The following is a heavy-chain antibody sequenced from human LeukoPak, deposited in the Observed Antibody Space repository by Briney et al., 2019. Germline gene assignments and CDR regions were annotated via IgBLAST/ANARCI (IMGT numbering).Heavy chain of an antibody. CDR3: QRDFMTAAGIH. J-gene: IGHJ4*02. V-gene: IGHV3-74*01. CDR1: GFTFSSYW. CDR2: INYDGSDT. Sequence: GGSLRLSCAASGFTFSSYWMHWVRQAPGKGLVWVSGINYDGSDTRYADTVKGRFTISRGNAKNTLYLQMNSLRAEDTAVYYCQRDFMTAAGIHWGQGTLVTVSS. D-gene: IGHD6-13*01.